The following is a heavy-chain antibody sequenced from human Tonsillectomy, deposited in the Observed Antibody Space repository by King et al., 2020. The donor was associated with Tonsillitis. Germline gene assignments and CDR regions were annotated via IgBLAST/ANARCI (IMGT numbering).Heavy chain of an antibody. V-gene: IGHV1-2*04. CDR3: ARRLKAVAGDYFDY. D-gene: IGHD6-19*01. CDR1: GYSFTGYY. CDR2: INPNSGGT. J-gene: IGHJ4*02. Sequence: QLVQSGAEVKKPGASVKVSCKASGYSFTGYYIHWVRQAPGQGLEWMGWINPNSGGTYYAQKFQGWVTMTRDTSISAAYMQLSRLTSDDTAVYYCARRLKAVAGDYFDYWGLGTLVTVSS.